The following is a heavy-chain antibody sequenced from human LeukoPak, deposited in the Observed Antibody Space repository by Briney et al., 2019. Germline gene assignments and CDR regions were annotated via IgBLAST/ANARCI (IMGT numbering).Heavy chain of an antibody. CDR3: ARRGGSGVRGDYYFDY. J-gene: IGHJ4*02. CDR1: GVSISSSNSF. V-gene: IGHV4-39*01. Sequence: SETLSLTCTVSGVSISSSNSFWGWIRQPPGKGLEWIASIDYSGGVYYNPSLKSRVTIAVDTSKNQFSLKVNSVTAADTAVYYCARRGGSGVRGDYYFDYWGQGTLVTVSS. CDR2: IDYSGGV. D-gene: IGHD3-10*01.